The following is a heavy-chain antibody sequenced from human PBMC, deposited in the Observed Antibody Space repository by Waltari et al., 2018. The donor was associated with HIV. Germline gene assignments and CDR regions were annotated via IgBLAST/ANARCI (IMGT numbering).Heavy chain of an antibody. Sequence: QLQLQESGPGLVKPSETLSLTCTVSGGSISSSSYYWGWIRQPPGKGLEWIGSIYYSGRTYYKPPLKSRVTISVDTSKNQFSLKPSSVTAADTAVYYCARDPPAYSSSEIKVYYYYGMDVWGQGTTVTVSS. CDR1: GGSISSSSYY. D-gene: IGHD6-6*01. J-gene: IGHJ6*02. CDR3: ARDPPAYSSSEIKVYYYYGMDV. CDR2: IYYSGRT. V-gene: IGHV4-39*07.